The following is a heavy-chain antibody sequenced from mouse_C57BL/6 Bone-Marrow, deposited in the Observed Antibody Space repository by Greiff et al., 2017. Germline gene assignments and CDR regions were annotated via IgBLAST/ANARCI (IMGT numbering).Heavy chain of an antibody. J-gene: IGHJ4*01. CDR2: INPGSGGT. Sequence: QVQLQQSGAELVRPGTSVKVSCKASGYAFTNYLIEWVKQRPGPGLEWIGVINPGSGGTNYNEKFKGKATLTADKSSSTAYMQLSSLTSEDSAVYFCARRYYYAMDYWGQGTSVTVSS. V-gene: IGHV1-54*01. CDR3: ARRYYYAMDY. CDR1: GYAFTNYL.